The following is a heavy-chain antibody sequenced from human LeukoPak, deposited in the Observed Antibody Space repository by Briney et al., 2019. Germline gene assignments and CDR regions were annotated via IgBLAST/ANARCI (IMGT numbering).Heavy chain of an antibody. Sequence: GASVKVSCTASGYTFTSHGISWVRQAPGQGLEWMGWISAYNGNTNYAQKLQGRVTMTTDTSTSTAYMELRSLRSDDTAVYYCALVGDGYNSFDYWGQGTLVTVSS. D-gene: IGHD5-24*01. J-gene: IGHJ4*02. CDR1: GYTFTSHG. CDR3: ALVGDGYNSFDY. CDR2: ISAYNGNT. V-gene: IGHV1-18*01.